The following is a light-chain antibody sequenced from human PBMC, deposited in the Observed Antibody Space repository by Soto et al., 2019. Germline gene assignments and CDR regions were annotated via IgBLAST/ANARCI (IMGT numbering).Light chain of an antibody. CDR2: EVS. Sequence: QSVLTQPASVSGSPGQSITISRTGTSSDVGSYNLVSWYQQHPGKAPKLMIYEVSKRPSGVSNRFSGSKSGNTASLTISGLQAEDEADYYCCSYAGSSTSYVVFGGGTKLTVL. CDR3: CSYAGSSTSYVV. CDR1: SSDVGSYNL. J-gene: IGLJ2*01. V-gene: IGLV2-23*02.